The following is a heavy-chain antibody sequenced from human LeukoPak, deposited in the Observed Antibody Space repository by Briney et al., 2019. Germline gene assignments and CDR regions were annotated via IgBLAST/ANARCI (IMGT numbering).Heavy chain of an antibody. J-gene: IGHJ4*02. CDR1: GGSISSHY. CDR3: ARARDGYTLDY. CDR2: IYYSGST. Sequence: SETLSLTCTVSGGSISSHYWSWIRQPPGKGLEWIGYIYYSGSTNYNPSLKSRVTISVDTSKNQFSLKLSSVTAADTAVYYCARARDGYTLDYWGQGTLVTVSS. V-gene: IGHV4-59*11. D-gene: IGHD5-24*01.